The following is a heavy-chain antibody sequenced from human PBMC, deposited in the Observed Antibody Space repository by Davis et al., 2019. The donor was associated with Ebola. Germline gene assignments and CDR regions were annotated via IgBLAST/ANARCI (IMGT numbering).Heavy chain of an antibody. D-gene: IGHD3-16*01. Sequence: PGGSLRLSCAASGFTFSSYWMHWVRQAPGKGLVWVSRTNNDGTSTSYADSVKGRFTISRDNAKNSLYLQMNSLRAEDTAVYYCARDRPLDFFFGDYYGMDVWGQGTTVTVSS. V-gene: IGHV3-74*01. CDR1: GFTFSSYW. CDR3: ARDRPLDFFFGDYYGMDV. CDR2: TNNDGTST. J-gene: IGHJ6*02.